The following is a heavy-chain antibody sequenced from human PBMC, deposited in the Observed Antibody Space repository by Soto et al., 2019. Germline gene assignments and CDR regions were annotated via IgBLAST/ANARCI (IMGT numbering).Heavy chain of an antibody. CDR1: GGSFSGYY. CDR3: AIWDLGYCSSTSCYDPRVDV. D-gene: IGHD2-2*01. CDR2: INHSGST. V-gene: IGHV4-34*01. Sequence: SETLSLTCAVYGGSFSGYYWSWIRQPPGKGLEWIGEINHSGSTNYNPSLKSRVTISVDTSKNQFSLKLSSVTAADTAVYYCAIWDLGYCSSTSCYDPRVDVWGQGTTVTVSS. J-gene: IGHJ6*02.